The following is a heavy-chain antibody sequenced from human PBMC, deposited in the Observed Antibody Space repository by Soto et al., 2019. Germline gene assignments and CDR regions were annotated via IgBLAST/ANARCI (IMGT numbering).Heavy chain of an antibody. D-gene: IGHD1-26*01. CDR2: FSHSGDP. J-gene: IGHJ4*02. CDR3: ARHHVRGRTIAGAAEF. Sequence: QVRLQQWGAGLLKPSETLSLTCAVYGGSLSGYYWSWIRQPPGKALEWIGEFSHSGDPNYNPSLKGRVPISVDTSKGQLFLNLSSVTAADTAMYYCARHHVRGRTIAGAAEFWGQGTLVTVSS. CDR1: GGSLSGYY. V-gene: IGHV4-34*01.